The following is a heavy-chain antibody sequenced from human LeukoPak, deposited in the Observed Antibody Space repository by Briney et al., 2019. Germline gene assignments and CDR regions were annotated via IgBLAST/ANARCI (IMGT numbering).Heavy chain of an antibody. CDR1: GGSISNYY. V-gene: IGHV4-59*01. CDR2: IYSSGHT. Sequence: SETLSLTCTVSGGSISNYYWSWIRQPPGKGLEWIGYIYSSGHTNYNPSLKNRDTISVDTSKNQFSLQLSSVTAADTAVYYCARKDYFDYWGQGTLVTVSS. CDR3: ARKDYFDY. J-gene: IGHJ4*02.